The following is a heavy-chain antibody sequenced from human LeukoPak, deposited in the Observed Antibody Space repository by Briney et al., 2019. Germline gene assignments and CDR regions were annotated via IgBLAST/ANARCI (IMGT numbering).Heavy chain of an antibody. Sequence: PGGSLKLSCAASQFYMNWVRQAPGKGLEWVSTIYSGGSTYYADSVKGRFIISRDNSKNSLYLQMNSLREEDTAVYYCARGYCSSTSCHVARHFEYWGQGTLVTVSS. CDR3: ARGYCSSTSCHVARHFEY. V-gene: IGHV3-66*01. J-gene: IGHJ4*02. CDR2: IYSGGST. D-gene: IGHD2-2*01. CDR1: QFY.